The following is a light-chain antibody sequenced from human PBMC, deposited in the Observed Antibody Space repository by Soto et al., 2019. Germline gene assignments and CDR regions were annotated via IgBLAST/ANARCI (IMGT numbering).Light chain of an antibody. J-gene: IGKJ2*01. Sequence: ELVLTQSPGTLSLSPGERATLSCRASQSVSTNYLAWYQQKPGQAPRLLIYGASSRATGIPDRFSGSGSGTDFTLTISRLEPEDFAVYYCQPYGSSPTFGQGTKLEIK. CDR3: QPYGSSPT. V-gene: IGKV3-20*01. CDR2: GAS. CDR1: QSVSTNY.